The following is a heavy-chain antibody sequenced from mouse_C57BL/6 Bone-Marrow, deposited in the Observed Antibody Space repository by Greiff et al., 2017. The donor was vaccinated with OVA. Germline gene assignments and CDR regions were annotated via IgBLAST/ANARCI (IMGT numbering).Heavy chain of an antibody. D-gene: IGHD1-1*01. V-gene: IGHV1-61*01. CDR1: GYTFTSYW. CDR3: ARAPITTVVEYYFDY. J-gene: IGHJ2*01. CDR2: IYPSDSET. Sequence: QVQLQQPGAELVRPGSSVKLSCKASGYTFTSYWMAWVKQRPGQGLEWIGNIYPSDSETHYNQKFKDKATLTVDKSSSTAYMQLSSLTSEDSAVYYCARAPITTVVEYYFDYWGQGTTLTVSS.